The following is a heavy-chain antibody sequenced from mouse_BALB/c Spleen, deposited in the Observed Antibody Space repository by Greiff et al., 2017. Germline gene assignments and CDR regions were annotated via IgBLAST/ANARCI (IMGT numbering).Heavy chain of an antibody. CDR3: ASCGYDWYYFDY. CDR1: GYSITSGYY. V-gene: IGHV3-6*02. D-gene: IGHD2-2*01. CDR2: ISYDGSN. Sequence: VQLKESGPGLVKPAQSLSLTCSVTGYSITSGYYWNWLRQFPENILEWVGFISYDGSNNYNPALNNRNSITRDTSKNQFFLKLNSVTTEDTATYYCASCGYDWYYFDYWGQGTTLTVSS. J-gene: IGHJ2*01.